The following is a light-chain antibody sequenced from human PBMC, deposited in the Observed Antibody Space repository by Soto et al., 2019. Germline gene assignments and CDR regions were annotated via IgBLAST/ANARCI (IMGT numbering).Light chain of an antibody. J-gene: IGKJ5*01. V-gene: IGKV1-8*01. CDR2: AAS. CDR1: QGISSY. Sequence: IRMTQSPSSLSASTIDLVIITCRASQGISSYLAWYQQKPGKAPRRLIYAASTLQSGVPSRFSGSGSGTEFTLTISSLQPEDFATYYCLQYNSYPFTFGQGTRLEI. CDR3: LQYNSYPFT.